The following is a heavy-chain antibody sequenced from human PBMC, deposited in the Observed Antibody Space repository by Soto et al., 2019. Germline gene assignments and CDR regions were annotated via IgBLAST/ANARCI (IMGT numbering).Heavy chain of an antibody. CDR1: GFTFTMYS. J-gene: IGHJ4*02. V-gene: IGHV3-21*06. CDR2: ISSTTNYI. CDR3: ARESEDLTSNFDY. Sequence: SLRLSCAASGFTFTMYSMNWVRQAPGKGLDWVSSISSTTNYIYYGDSMKGRFTISRDNAKNSLHLEMNSLRAEDTAVYYCARESEDLTSNFDYWGQGTLVTVSS.